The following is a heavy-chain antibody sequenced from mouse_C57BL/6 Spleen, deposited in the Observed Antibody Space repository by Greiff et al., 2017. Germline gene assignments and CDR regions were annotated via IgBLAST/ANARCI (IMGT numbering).Heavy chain of an antibody. D-gene: IGHD1-1*01. J-gene: IGHJ3*01. Sequence: QVQLKQPGAELVMPGASVKLSCKASGYTFTSYWMHWVKQRPGQGLEWIGEIDPSDSYTNYNQKFKGKSTLTVDKSSSTAYMQLSSLTSEDSAVYYCARYGSSDGFADWGQGTLVTVSA. CDR1: GYTFTSYW. V-gene: IGHV1-69*01. CDR3: ARYGSSDGFAD. CDR2: IDPSDSYT.